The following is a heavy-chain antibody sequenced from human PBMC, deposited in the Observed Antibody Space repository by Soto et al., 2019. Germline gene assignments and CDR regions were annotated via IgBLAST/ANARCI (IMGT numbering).Heavy chain of an antibody. CDR1: GGTFSSYA. D-gene: IGHD4-17*01. CDR2: IIPIFGTA. CDR3: ARLSPATVVTQA. Sequence: SVKVSCKASGGTFSSYAISWVRQAPGQGLEWMGGIIPIFGTANYAQKFQGRVTITADESTSTAYMELSSLRSEDTAVYYCARLSPATVVTQAWGQGTLLTVSS. V-gene: IGHV1-69*13. J-gene: IGHJ5*02.